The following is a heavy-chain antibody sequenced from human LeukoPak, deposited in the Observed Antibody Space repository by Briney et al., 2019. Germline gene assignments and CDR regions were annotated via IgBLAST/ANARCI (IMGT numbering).Heavy chain of an antibody. CDR3: ASSSPWPNFDY. CDR1: GGSFSGYY. J-gene: IGHJ4*02. CDR2: INHSGST. V-gene: IGHV4-34*01. D-gene: IGHD6-13*01. Sequence: SETLSLTCAVYGGSFSGYYWSWIRQSPGKGLEWIGEINHSGSTNYNPSLKSRVTISVDTSRNQFSLEMSSVTAADTAVYYCASSSPWPNFDYWGQGTLVTVSS.